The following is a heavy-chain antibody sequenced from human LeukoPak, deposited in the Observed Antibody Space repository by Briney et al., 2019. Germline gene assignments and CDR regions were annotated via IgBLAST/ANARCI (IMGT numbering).Heavy chain of an antibody. CDR2: ISYDGSNK. D-gene: IGHD5-18*01. CDR3: ARDKGYSYALDAFDI. J-gene: IGHJ3*02. Sequence: GGSLRLSCAASGFTFSSYAMHWVRQAPGKGLEWVAVISYDGSNKYYADSVKGRFIISRDSSKNTLYLQMNSLRAEDTAVYYCARDKGYSYALDAFDIWGQGTMVTVSS. V-gene: IGHV3-30*14. CDR1: GFTFSSYA.